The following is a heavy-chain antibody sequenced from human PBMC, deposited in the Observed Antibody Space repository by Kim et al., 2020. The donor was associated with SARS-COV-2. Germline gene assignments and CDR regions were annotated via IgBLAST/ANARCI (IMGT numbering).Heavy chain of an antibody. V-gene: IGHV3-23*01. J-gene: IGHJ4*02. CDR3: AGWLQAHFDY. CDR2: RT. Sequence: RTHYADTVKGRFTISRDNAKNTLYLQMNTLRAEDTATYYCAGWLQAHFDYWGQGTLVTVSS. D-gene: IGHD5-12*01.